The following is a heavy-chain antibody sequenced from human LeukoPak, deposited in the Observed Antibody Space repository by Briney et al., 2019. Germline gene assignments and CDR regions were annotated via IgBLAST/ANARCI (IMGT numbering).Heavy chain of an antibody. V-gene: IGHV4-59*01. CDR3: ARGSRDSIATYYYYGMDV. J-gene: IGHJ6*02. CDR1: GGSISSYY. Sequence: PSETLSLTCTVSGGSISSYYWSWIRQPPGKGLEWIGYIYYSGSTNYNHSLKSRVTISVDTSKNQFSLKLSSVTAADTAVYYCARGSRDSIATYYYYGMDVWGQGTTVTVSS. CDR2: IYYSGST. D-gene: IGHD3-22*01.